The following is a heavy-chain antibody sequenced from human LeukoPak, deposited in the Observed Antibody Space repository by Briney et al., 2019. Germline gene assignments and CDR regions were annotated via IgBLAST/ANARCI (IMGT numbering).Heavy chain of an antibody. CDR1: GGTSSSYA. CDR3: ARGDFWTQPFDY. CDR2: IIPIFGTA. Sequence: SVKASCKASGGTSSSYAISWVRQAPGQGLEWMGGIIPIFGTANYAQKFQGRVTITTDESTSTAYMELSSLRSEDTAVYYCARGDFWTQPFDYWGQGTLVTVSS. J-gene: IGHJ4*02. D-gene: IGHD3/OR15-3a*01. V-gene: IGHV1-69*05.